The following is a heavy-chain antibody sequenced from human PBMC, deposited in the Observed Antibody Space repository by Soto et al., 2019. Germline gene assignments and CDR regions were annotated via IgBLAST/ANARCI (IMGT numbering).Heavy chain of an antibody. CDR2: ISGSGGST. J-gene: IGHJ4*02. CDR3: AKDQFRGSGPQSFDY. D-gene: IGHD6-19*01. V-gene: IGHV3-23*01. Sequence: EVQLLESGGGLVQPGGSLRLSCAASGFTFSSYAMSWVRQAPGKGLEWVSAISGSGGSTYYADSVKGQFTISRDNSKNTLYLQMNSLRAEDTAVYYCAKDQFRGSGPQSFDYWGQGTLVTVSS. CDR1: GFTFSSYA.